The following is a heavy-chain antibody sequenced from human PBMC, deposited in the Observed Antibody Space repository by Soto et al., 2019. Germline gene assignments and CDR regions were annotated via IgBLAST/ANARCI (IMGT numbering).Heavy chain of an antibody. CDR3: ARDPGSGILSY. J-gene: IGHJ4*02. CDR1: GLTFSSYA. CDR2: ISYDGSNK. V-gene: IGHV3-30-3*01. Sequence: QVQLVESGGGVVQPGRSLRLSCAASGLTFSSYAMHWVRQAPGKGLEWVAVISYDGSNKYYADSVKGRFTISRDNSKNTLYLQMNRLRAEDTAVYYCARDPGSGILSYWGQGTLVTVSS. D-gene: IGHD1-26*01.